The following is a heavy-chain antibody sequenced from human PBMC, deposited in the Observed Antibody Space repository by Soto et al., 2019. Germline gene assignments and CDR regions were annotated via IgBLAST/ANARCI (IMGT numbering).Heavy chain of an antibody. CDR3: ARARTYYYGSGSYVYFDY. CDR1: GFTFSTHW. Sequence: GGSLRLSCAASGFTFSTHWMHWVRQAPGKGLVWVSRINGDGRQTTYADSVKGRFTISRDNAKNSLYLQMNSLRAEDTAVYYCARARTYYYGSGSYVYFDYWGQGTLVTVSS. J-gene: IGHJ4*02. V-gene: IGHV3-74*01. D-gene: IGHD3-10*01. CDR2: INGDGRQT.